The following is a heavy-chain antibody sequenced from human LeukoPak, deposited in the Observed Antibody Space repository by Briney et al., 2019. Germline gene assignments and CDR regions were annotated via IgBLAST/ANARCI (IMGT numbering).Heavy chain of an antibody. Sequence: PGGSLRLSCAASGFTFSSYSMNWVRQAPGKGLEWVSSISSTTNYIRYADSVKGRFTTSRDNAKNSLYLQMNSLRAEDTAVYYCARDPHNSKRYCSGTSCYPYWGQGTLVTVSS. CDR1: GFTFSSYS. J-gene: IGHJ4*02. V-gene: IGHV3-21*01. D-gene: IGHD2-2*01. CDR2: ISSTTNYI. CDR3: ARDPHNSKRYCSGTSCYPY.